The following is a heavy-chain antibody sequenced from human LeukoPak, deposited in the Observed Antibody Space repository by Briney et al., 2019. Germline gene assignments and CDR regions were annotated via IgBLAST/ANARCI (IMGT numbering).Heavy chain of an antibody. Sequence: ASVKVSCKASGGTFSSYAISWVRQAPGQGLEWMGGIIPIFGTANYAQKFQGRVTITADESTSTAYMELSSLRSEDTAVYYCARERGRWGQSGTSGAFDIWGQGTMVTVSS. CDR1: GGTFSSYA. CDR2: IIPIFGTA. V-gene: IGHV1-69*13. CDR3: ARERGRWGQSGTSGAFDI. J-gene: IGHJ3*02. D-gene: IGHD2-21*02.